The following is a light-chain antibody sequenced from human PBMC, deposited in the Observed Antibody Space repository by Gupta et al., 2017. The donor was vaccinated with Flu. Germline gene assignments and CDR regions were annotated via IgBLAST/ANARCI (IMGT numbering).Light chain of an antibody. J-gene: IGKJ1*01. CDR3: QQSDSTRRT. CDR2: AAS. CDR1: QSISSY. V-gene: IGKV1-39*01. Sequence: PSSLSASVGDRVAITCRASQSISSYLNWYQQKPGKAPKLLIYAASSFQSGVPSRFSGSGSGTDFTLTISRLQPEDFATYYCQQSDSTRRTFGQGTKVEIK.